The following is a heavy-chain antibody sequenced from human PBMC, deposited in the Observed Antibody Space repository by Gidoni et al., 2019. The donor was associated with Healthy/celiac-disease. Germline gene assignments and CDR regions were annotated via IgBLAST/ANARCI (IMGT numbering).Heavy chain of an antibody. CDR3: ARDRSNDY. Sequence: QVQLQASGPGLVKPSETLSLTCTVSGGSISSYYWSWIRQPPGKGLEWIGYIYYSGSTNYNPSLKSRVTISVDTSKNQFSLKLSSVTAADTAVYYCARDRSNDYWGQGTLVTVSS. CDR2: IYYSGST. V-gene: IGHV4-59*01. CDR1: GGSISSYY. J-gene: IGHJ4*02.